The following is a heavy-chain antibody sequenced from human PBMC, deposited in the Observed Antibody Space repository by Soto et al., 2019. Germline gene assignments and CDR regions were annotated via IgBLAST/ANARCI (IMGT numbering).Heavy chain of an antibody. D-gene: IGHD1-26*01. Sequence: GSLRLSCAASGFTFSNAWLNWVRQAPGKGLEWVSYISSSSSTIYYADSVKGRFTISRDNAKNSLYLQMNSLRDEDTAVYYCAREGGSLNWFDPWGQGTLVTVSS. J-gene: IGHJ5*02. CDR1: GFTFSNAW. V-gene: IGHV3-48*02. CDR3: AREGGSLNWFDP. CDR2: ISSSSSTI.